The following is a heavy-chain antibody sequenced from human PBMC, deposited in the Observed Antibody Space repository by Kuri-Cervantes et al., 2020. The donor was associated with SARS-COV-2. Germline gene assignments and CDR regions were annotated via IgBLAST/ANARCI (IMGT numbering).Heavy chain of an antibody. D-gene: IGHD6-13*01. Sequence: SETLSLTCTVSGGSISSYYWSWIRQPPGKGLEWIGYIYYSGSTNYNPSLKSRVTISVDTSKNQFSLKLSSVTAADTAVYYCARPTASSSWPFDYWGQGTLVTVSS. V-gene: IGHV4-59*08. J-gene: IGHJ4*02. CDR1: GGSISSYY. CDR3: ARPTASSSWPFDY. CDR2: IYYSGST.